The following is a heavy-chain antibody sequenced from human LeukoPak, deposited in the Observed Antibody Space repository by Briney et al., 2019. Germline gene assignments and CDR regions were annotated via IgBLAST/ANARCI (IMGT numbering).Heavy chain of an antibody. D-gene: IGHD3-10*01. J-gene: IGHJ4*02. CDR3: ARGGEYYGSGFDY. CDR1: GGSISNKY. CDR2: IYYSGST. Sequence: SETLSLTCTVSGGSISNKYWSWIRQPPGKGLEWIGYIYYSGSTNYNPSLKSRVTILVDTSKNQFSLKLSSVTAADTAVYYCARGGEYYGSGFDYWGQGTLVTVSS. V-gene: IGHV4-59*08.